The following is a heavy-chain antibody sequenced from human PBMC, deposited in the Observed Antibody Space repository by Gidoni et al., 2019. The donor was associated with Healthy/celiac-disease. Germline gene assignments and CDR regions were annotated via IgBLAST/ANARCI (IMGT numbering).Heavy chain of an antibody. V-gene: IGHV1-24*01. J-gene: IGHJ4*02. CDR3: ATGLGDTIEWGLDY. CDR1: GYTLPEFS. D-gene: IGHD1-26*01. Sequence: QVQLVQSGAEEKKPGASVKVSCKVSGYTLPEFSMHGVRQAPGKGLEWMGGFEPEDGETSYAQKFQGRVTMTEDTSTDTAYMELSSLRSEDTAVYYCATGLGDTIEWGLDYWGQGTLVTVSS. CDR2: FEPEDGET.